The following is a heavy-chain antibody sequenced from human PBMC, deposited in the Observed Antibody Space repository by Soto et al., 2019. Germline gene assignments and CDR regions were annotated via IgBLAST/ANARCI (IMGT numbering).Heavy chain of an antibody. CDR2: VKSKADGGTT. V-gene: IGHV3-15*01. CDR3: TGSLVF. CDR1: GFTFSHPW. D-gene: IGHD1-26*01. Sequence: EVQLVESGGGLVKPGGSLRLSCAASGFTFSHPWMSWVRQAPGKGLEWVARVKSKADGGTTDYAAPVKGRFTISRDDSRNMLYLQMDSLKTDDTAVYYCTGSLVFWGQGTLVTVSS. J-gene: IGHJ4*02.